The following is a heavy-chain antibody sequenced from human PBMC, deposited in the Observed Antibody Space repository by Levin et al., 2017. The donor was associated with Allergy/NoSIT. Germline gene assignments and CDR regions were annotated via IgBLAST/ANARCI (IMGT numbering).Heavy chain of an antibody. V-gene: IGHV3-21*01. CDR2: ITTTSSYM. Sequence: GESLKISCAVSGFTFSDYTMNWVRQAPGKGLEWVSSITTTSSYMYYADSVKGRFTISRDNAKNSLYLQMNSLRAEDTAVYYCARDMGKWLRLGCFDPWGQGTLVTVSS. D-gene: IGHD5-12*01. J-gene: IGHJ5*02. CDR3: ARDMGKWLRLGCFDP. CDR1: GFTFSDYT.